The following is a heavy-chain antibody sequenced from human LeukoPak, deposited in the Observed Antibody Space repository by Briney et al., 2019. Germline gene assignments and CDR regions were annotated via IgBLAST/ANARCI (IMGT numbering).Heavy chain of an antibody. D-gene: IGHD2-2*01. V-gene: IGHV4-39*07. CDR1: GGSISNRNYH. CDR2: ICSSGSA. J-gene: IGHJ5*02. CDR3: ARDLLPTNRRIPTKTTKNCSSTSCYYPSANWFDP. Sequence: SETLSLTCAVSGGSISNRNYHWGWIRQPPGKGLEWIGSICSSGSAYYNPSLKSRVTTSIDTSKNQFSLKLGSVTAADTAVYYCARDLLPTNRRIPTKTTKNCSSTSCYYPSANWFDPWGQGTLVTVSS.